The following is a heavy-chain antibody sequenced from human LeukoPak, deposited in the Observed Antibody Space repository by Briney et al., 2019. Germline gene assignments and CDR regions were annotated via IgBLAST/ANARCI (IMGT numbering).Heavy chain of an antibody. CDR3: ARGRKGDAFDI. CDR2: IIPIFGTA. V-gene: IGHV1-69*05. Sequence: ASVKVSRKASGGTFSSYAISWVRQAPGQGLEWMGRIIPIFGTANYAQKFQGRVTITTDESTSTAYMELSSLRSEDTAVYYCARGRKGDAFDIWGQGTMVTVSS. CDR1: GGTFSSYA. J-gene: IGHJ3*02.